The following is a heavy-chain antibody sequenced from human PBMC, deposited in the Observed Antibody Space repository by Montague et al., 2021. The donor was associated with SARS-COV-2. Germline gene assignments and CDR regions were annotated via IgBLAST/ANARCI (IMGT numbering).Heavy chain of an antibody. CDR2: IYYSGST. CDR3: ARRGDYGGPRFDY. D-gene: IGHD4-23*01. Sequence: SETLSLTCTVSGGSVSSRSYYCCWIRQPPGKGLELIGSIYYSGSTHYNPSLKSRVTISVDTSKYQFSLKLTSVTAADTAVYYCARRGDYGGPRFDYWGQGTLVSVSS. J-gene: IGHJ4*02. CDR1: GGSVSSRSYY. V-gene: IGHV4-39*01.